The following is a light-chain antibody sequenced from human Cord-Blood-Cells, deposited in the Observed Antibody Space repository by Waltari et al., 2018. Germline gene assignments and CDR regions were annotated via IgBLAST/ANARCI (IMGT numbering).Light chain of an antibody. Sequence: DILMTQLPSSLAVALVEMASINCNPRQSVLDSSNNKNYLAWYQQKPGQPPKLLIYWASTRESGVPDRFSGSGSGTDFTLTISRLQAEDVAVYYCQQYYSTPYTFGQGTKLEIK. CDR2: WAS. CDR3: QQYYSTPYT. CDR1: QSVLDSSNNKNY. V-gene: IGKV4-1*01. J-gene: IGKJ2*01.